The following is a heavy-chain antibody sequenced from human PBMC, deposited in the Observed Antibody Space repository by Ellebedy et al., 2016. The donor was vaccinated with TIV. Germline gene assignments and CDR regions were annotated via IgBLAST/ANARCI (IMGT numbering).Heavy chain of an antibody. CDR2: ISSDGSDT. Sequence: PGGSLRLSCAASGFSISSHRMHWVRQAAGKGLVWVSHISSDGSDTSYADSVKGRFIISRDNAENTLDLQMSSLGAEDTALYYCARHSGGHGFDIWGQGTMVTVSP. J-gene: IGHJ3*02. CDR3: ARHSGGHGFDI. D-gene: IGHD2-21*01. CDR1: GFSISSHR. V-gene: IGHV3-74*01.